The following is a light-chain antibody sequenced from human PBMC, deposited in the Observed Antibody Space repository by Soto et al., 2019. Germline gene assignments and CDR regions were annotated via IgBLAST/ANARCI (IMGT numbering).Light chain of an antibody. CDR2: KAS. Sequence: DIQITQSPSTLSSSVGDRVSITCLSSQSISSWLAWYQQKPGKAPKLLIYKASSLESGVPSRFSGSGSGTEFTLTISSLQPDDFATYYCQQYNSYLYTFGQGTKVDI. J-gene: IGKJ2*01. CDR3: QQYNSYLYT. CDR1: QSISSW. V-gene: IGKV1-5*03.